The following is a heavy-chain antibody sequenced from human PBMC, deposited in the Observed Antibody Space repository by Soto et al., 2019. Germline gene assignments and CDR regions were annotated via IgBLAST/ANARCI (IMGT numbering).Heavy chain of an antibody. CDR2: ISAYNGNT. Sequence: QVQLVQSGAEVKKPGASVKVSCKASGYTFTSYGISWVRQAPGQGLEWMGWISAYNGNTNYAQKLQGRVTMTTDTSTSTAYMELRSLRSDDTAVYYCAREYYDFSRGFTATEYYYYYMDVWGKGTTVTVSS. V-gene: IGHV1-18*01. CDR1: GYTFTSYG. CDR3: AREYYDFSRGFTATEYYYYYMDV. J-gene: IGHJ6*03. D-gene: IGHD3-3*01.